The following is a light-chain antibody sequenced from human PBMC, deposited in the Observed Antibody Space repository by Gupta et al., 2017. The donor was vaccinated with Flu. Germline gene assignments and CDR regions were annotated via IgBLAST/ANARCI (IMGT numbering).Light chain of an antibody. CDR1: RSNIGAGYD. CDR2: GNI. Sequence: QSVLTQPPSVSGAPGQRVTISCTGSRSNIGAGYDIHWFQQLPGTAPKLLIYGNINRPSGVPDRFSGSKSGTSASLAITGLQAEDEADYYCQSYDSSLSVYVFGTGTKVTVL. V-gene: IGLV1-40*01. CDR3: QSYDSSLSVYV. J-gene: IGLJ1*01.